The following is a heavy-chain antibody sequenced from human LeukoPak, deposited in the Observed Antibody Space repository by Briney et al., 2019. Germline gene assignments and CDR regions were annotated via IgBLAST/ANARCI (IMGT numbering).Heavy chain of an antibody. Sequence: PGGSLRLSCAASGFTFSSYAMSWVRQAPGKGLEWVSAISGSGGSTYYADSVKGRFTISRDNSKNTLYLQMNSLRAEDTAVYYCARDQRVTVTEYDAFDLWGQGTMVTVSS. CDR1: GFTFSSYA. V-gene: IGHV3-23*01. D-gene: IGHD4-17*01. CDR3: ARDQRVTVTEYDAFDL. CDR2: ISGSGGST. J-gene: IGHJ3*01.